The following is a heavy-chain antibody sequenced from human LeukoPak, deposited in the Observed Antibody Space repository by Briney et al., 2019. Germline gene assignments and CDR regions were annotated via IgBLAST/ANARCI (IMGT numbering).Heavy chain of an antibody. CDR2: IYSGGST. CDR1: GFTVSSNY. CDR3: ARATMVRGVKVFDI. V-gene: IGHV3-66*01. J-gene: IGHJ3*02. D-gene: IGHD3-10*01. Sequence: GGSLRLSCAASGFTVSSNYMSWVRQAPGKGLEWVSVIYSGGSTYYADSVKGRFTISRDNSKNTLYLQMNSLRAEDTAVYYCARATMVRGVKVFDIWGQGTMVTVSS.